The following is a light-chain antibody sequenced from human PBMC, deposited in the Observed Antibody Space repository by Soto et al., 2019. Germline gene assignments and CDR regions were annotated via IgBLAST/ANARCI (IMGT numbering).Light chain of an antibody. Sequence: QSALTQPASVSGSPGQSIAISCTGTSSDVGGYNYVSWYQQHPGKAPKLMIYDVSNRPSGVSNRFSGSKSGNTASLTISGLQADDEADYYCSSYTSSSTRVFGTWTKLTVL. CDR2: DVS. J-gene: IGLJ1*01. CDR3: SSYTSSSTRV. V-gene: IGLV2-14*01. CDR1: SSDVGGYNY.